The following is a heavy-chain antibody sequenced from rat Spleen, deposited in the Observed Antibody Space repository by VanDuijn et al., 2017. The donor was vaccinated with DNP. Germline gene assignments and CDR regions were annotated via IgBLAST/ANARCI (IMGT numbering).Heavy chain of an antibody. Sequence: EVQLVESGGGLVQPGRSLKLSCAASGFTFSDYNMAWVRQAPKKGLEWVATIIYDGSSTYYGDSVKGRFTISRDDAKNTLYLQMDSLRSEDTATYYCATSSYFGYDYGFAYWGQGTLVTVSS. CDR3: ATSSYFGYDYGFAY. CDR2: IIYDGSST. CDR1: GFTFSDYN. V-gene: IGHV5-7*01. D-gene: IGHD1-7*01. J-gene: IGHJ3*01.